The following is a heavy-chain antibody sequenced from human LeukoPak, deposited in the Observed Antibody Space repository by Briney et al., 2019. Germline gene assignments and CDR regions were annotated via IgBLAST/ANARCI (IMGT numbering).Heavy chain of an antibody. CDR1: GYTLTELS. J-gene: IGHJ4*02. CDR3: AKSTYGSGSYYRFGY. D-gene: IGHD3-10*01. CDR2: FDPEDGET. V-gene: IGHV1-24*01. Sequence: GASVKVSCKVSGYTLTELSMHWVRRAPGKGLEWMGGFDPEDGETIYAQKFQGRVTMTEDTSTDTAYMELSSLRSEDTAVYYCAKSTYGSGSYYRFGYWGQGTLVTVSS.